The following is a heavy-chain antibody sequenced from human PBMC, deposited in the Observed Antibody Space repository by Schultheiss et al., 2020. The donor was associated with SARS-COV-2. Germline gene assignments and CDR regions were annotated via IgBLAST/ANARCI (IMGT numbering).Heavy chain of an antibody. CDR1: GGSISSYY. D-gene: IGHD3-10*01. CDR2: IYYSGST. V-gene: IGHV4-59*01. Sequence: SETLSLTCTVSGGSISSYYWSWIRQPPGKGLEWIGYIYYSGSTNYNPSLKSRVTISVDTSNNQFSLKLNSVTAADTAVYYCARDLSGYYGSGNYNFYYYHGMDVWGQGTTVTVSS. J-gene: IGHJ6*02. CDR3: ARDLSGYYGSGNYNFYYYHGMDV.